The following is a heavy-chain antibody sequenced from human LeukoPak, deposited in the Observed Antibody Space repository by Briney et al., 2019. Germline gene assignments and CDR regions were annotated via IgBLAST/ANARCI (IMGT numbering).Heavy chain of an antibody. Sequence: PRGSLRLSCAASGFTFSSYGMHWVRQAPGKGLEWVAFIRYDGSNKYYADSVKGRFTISRDNSKNTLYLQMNSLRAEDTAVYYCARDYHMVRGVNWYYYYYMDVWGKGTTVTISS. V-gene: IGHV3-30*02. CDR1: GFTFSSYG. CDR2: IRYDGSNK. J-gene: IGHJ6*03. D-gene: IGHD3-10*01. CDR3: ARDYHMVRGVNWYYYYYMDV.